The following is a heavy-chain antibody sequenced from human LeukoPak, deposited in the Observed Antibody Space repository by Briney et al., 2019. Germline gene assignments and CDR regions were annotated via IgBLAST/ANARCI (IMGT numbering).Heavy chain of an antibody. V-gene: IGHV3-53*01. CDR2: IYSDGST. J-gene: IGHJ4*02. CDR3: ARDLTVGYFGELGY. CDR1: GFTVSNNY. D-gene: IGHD3-10*01. Sequence: GGSLRLSCVVSGFTVSNNYMNWVRQAPGQGLEWVSVIYSDGSTYYADSVKGRFTISRDNSKNTLYLQMNSLRAEDTAVYYCARDLTVGYFGELGYWGQGTLVTVSS.